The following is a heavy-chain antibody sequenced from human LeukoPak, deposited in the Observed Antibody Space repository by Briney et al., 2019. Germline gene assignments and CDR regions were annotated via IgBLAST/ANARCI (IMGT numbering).Heavy chain of an antibody. Sequence: GGSLRLSCAASGFTVSSNYMSWVRQAPGKGLEWVSVIYIGGSTYYSDSVKGRFTISRDNSKNTLYLQMNSLRAEDTAVYYCAKSSSSSWYLDYWGQGTLVTVSS. D-gene: IGHD6-13*01. V-gene: IGHV3-53*01. CDR2: IYIGGST. CDR1: GFTVSSNY. J-gene: IGHJ4*02. CDR3: AKSSSSSWYLDY.